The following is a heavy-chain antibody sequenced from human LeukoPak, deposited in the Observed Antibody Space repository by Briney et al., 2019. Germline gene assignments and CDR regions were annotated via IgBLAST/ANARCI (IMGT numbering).Heavy chain of an antibody. CDR2: IRSKAYGGTT. CDR3: TRDRRTTFDY. D-gene: IGHD2/OR15-2a*01. CDR1: GFTFGDYA. J-gene: IGHJ4*02. V-gene: IGHV3-49*04. Sequence: GGSLRLSCTASGFTFGDYAMSWVRQAPGKGLEWVGFIRSKAYGGTTEYAASVKGRFTISRDDSKSIAYLQMNSLKTEDTAVYYCTRDRRTTFDYWAQGTLVTVSS.